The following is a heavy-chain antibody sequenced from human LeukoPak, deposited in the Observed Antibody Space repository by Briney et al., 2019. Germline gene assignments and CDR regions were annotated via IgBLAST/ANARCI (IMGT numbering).Heavy chain of an antibody. J-gene: IGHJ6*02. CDR3: AKGNVYGGSGMDV. D-gene: IGHD1-26*01. Sequence: GGSLRLSCAASGFTFSSYAMNWVRQAPGKGLEWVSDISGSGGSTYHADSVKGRFTISRDNSKNTLYLQMNSLRAEDTAVYYCAKGNVYGGSGMDVWGQGTTVTVSS. CDR1: GFTFSSYA. V-gene: IGHV3-23*01. CDR2: ISGSGGST.